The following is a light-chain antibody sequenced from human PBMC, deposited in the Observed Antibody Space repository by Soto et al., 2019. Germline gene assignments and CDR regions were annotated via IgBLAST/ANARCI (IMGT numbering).Light chain of an antibody. V-gene: IGLV2-8*01. J-gene: IGLJ2*01. CDR3: SSYASSNNFV. CDR2: EVS. CDR1: SSDVGAYNY. Sequence: QSVLTQLPSASGSPGQSVTIPCNGTSSDVGAYNYVSWYQQHPGKAPKLMIYEVSKRPSGVPDRFSGSKSGNTASLTVSGLQAEDEADYYCSSYASSNNFVFGGGTKLTVL.